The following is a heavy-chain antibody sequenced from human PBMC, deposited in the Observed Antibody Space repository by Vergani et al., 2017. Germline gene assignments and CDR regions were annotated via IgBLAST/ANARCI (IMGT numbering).Heavy chain of an antibody. Sequence: EVQLVESGGGLVQPGGSLKLSCAASGFTLSGSAMHWVRQASGKGLEWVGRIRSKANSYATAYAASVKGRFTISRDDSKNTAYLQMNSLKTEDTAVYYCTTTNFWSGTLYAFDIWGQGTMVTVSS. V-gene: IGHV3-73*01. CDR2: IRSKANSYAT. D-gene: IGHD3-3*01. J-gene: IGHJ3*02. CDR3: TTTNFWSGTLYAFDI. CDR1: GFTLSGSA.